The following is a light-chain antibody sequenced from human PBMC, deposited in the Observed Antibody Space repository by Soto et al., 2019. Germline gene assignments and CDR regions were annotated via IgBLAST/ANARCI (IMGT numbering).Light chain of an antibody. CDR1: QSVGRDY. CDR3: HQYATDPLT. Sequence: EIVLTQSPGTLSLSPGDRATLSCRASQSVGRDYLAWFQHKAGQAPRRLVHGASNRATGIPDRFSGSGSGTAFNLTITRLEPEDVAVYYCHQYATDPLTFGGGTKVEI. V-gene: IGKV3-20*01. CDR2: GAS. J-gene: IGKJ4*01.